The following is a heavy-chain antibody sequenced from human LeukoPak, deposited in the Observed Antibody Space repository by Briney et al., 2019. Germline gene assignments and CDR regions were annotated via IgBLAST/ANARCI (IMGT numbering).Heavy chain of an antibody. D-gene: IGHD3-10*01. CDR1: GFTFSTYW. V-gene: IGHV3-74*01. Sequence: GGSLRLSCAASGFTFSTYWMHWVRQAPGKGLVWVSRINGEGRSTSHADSVKGRFTISSDTSKNTLYLQMNSLRAEDTAVYYCARDLSPVVRASPMGYWGQGTPVTVSS. CDR2: INGEGRST. J-gene: IGHJ4*02. CDR3: ARDLSPVVRASPMGY.